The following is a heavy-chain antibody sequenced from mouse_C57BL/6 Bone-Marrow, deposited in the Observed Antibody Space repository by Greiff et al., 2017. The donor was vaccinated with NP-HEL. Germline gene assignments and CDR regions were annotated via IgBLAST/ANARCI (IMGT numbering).Heavy chain of an antibody. V-gene: IGHV1-63*01. J-gene: IGHJ4*01. Sequence: VQLQQSGAELVRPGTSVKMSCTASGYTFTNYGIGWAQQRPGHGLEWIGDIYPGGGSTYYNETFKGRATLTADKSSSTAYMQFSSLTSEDSAIYDCARRDSYYVSCAMDYWGQGTSVTVSS. CDR1: GYTFTNYG. D-gene: IGHD2-12*01. CDR2: IYPGGGST. CDR3: ARRDSYYVSCAMDY.